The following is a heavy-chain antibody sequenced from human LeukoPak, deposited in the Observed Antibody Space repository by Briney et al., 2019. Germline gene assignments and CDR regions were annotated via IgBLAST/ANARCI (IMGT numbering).Heavy chain of an antibody. D-gene: IGHD1-7*01. V-gene: IGHV1-69*01. Sequence: SVKVSCKASGGTFSSYAISWVRQAPGQGLEWMGGIIPIFGTANYAQKFQGRVTITADESTSTAYMELSSLRSEDTAVYYCAYPNYWYYYGMDVWGRGTTVTVSS. CDR2: IIPIFGTA. CDR3: AYPNYWYYYGMDV. CDR1: GGTFSSYA. J-gene: IGHJ6*02.